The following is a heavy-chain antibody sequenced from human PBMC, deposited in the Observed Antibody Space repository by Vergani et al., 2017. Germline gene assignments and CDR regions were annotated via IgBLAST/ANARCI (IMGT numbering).Heavy chain of an antibody. D-gene: IGHD4-17*01. Sequence: QVQLQESGPGLVKPSETLSLPCTVSGGSISSYYWSWIRQPPGKGLEWIGYIYYSGSTNYNPSLKSRVTISVDTSKNQFSLKLSSVTAADTAVYYCARGEGSIRTVTTPRNYYGMDVWGQGTTVTVSS. CDR2: IYYSGST. J-gene: IGHJ6*02. CDR3: ARGEGSIRTVTTPRNYYGMDV. CDR1: GGSISSYY. V-gene: IGHV4-59*01.